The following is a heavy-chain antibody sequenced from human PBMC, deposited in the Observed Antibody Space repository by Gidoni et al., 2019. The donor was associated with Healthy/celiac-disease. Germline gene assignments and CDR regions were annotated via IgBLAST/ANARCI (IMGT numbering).Heavy chain of an antibody. D-gene: IGHD2-15*01. CDR1: GGSISSYY. CDR3: ARASHCSGGSCYFPYYYYYGMDV. CDR2: IYYSGST. V-gene: IGHV4-59*01. J-gene: IGHJ6*02. Sequence: QVQLQESGPGLVKPSETLSLTCTVSGGSISSYYWSWIRQPPGKGLEWIGYIYYSGSTNYNPSLKSRVTISVDTSKNQFSLKLSSVTAADTAVYYCARASHCSGGSCYFPYYYYYGMDVWGQGTTVTVSS.